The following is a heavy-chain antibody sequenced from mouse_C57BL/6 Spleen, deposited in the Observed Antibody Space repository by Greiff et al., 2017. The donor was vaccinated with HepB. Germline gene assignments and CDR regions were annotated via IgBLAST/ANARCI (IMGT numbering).Heavy chain of an antibody. CDR2: IDPEDGET. CDR3: ARSGSTVVAYGDY. Sequence: VQLQQSGAELVKPGASVKLSCTASGFNIKDYYMHWVKQRTEQGLEWIGRIDPEDGETKYAPKFQGQATITADTSSNTAYLQLSSLTSEDTAVYSLARSGSTVVAYGDYWGQGTSVTVSS. CDR1: GFNIKDYY. V-gene: IGHV14-2*01. J-gene: IGHJ4*01. D-gene: IGHD1-1*01.